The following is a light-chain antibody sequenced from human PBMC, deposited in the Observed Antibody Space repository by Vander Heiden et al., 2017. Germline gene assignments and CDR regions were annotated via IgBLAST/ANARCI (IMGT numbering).Light chain of an antibody. CDR2: DVT. Sequence: QSALTQPACVSGSPGHSVTISCTGTSSDVVNYKYVSWYQQHPGQAPNLVIYDVTIRPSGVSNRFSGSNSGNTASLTISGLQAEDEADYYCNSYTNSNTYVFGTGTKVTVL. J-gene: IGLJ1*01. V-gene: IGLV2-14*03. CDR1: SSDVVNYKY. CDR3: NSYTNSNTYV.